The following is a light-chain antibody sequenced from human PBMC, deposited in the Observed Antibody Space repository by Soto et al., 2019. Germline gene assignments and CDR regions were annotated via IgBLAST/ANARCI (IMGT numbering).Light chain of an antibody. CDR1: QSLSNNF. CDR3: HQFGASPT. V-gene: IGKV3D-20*01. Sequence: PGEGVALSCGASQSLSNNFLAWYQQKPGLAPRLLIFDASTRATGIPDRFSGSGSGTDFTLTISRLEPEDFAVYYCHQFGASPTFGGGTKVEFK. CDR2: DAS. J-gene: IGKJ4*01.